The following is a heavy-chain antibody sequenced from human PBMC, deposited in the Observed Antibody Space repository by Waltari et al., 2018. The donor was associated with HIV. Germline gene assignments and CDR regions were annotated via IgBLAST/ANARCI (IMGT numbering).Heavy chain of an antibody. CDR1: GYTCTGDY. D-gene: IGHD1-20*01. CDR3: ARGSVPYYNRLDT. CDR2: INLNSDGT. Sequence: QVQLVQSGADVKKPGASGRVTCKASGYTCTGDYIHSARQAPGQGLGGMGCINLNSDGTNYAPAVHGRVSRTTNASRTTAYVELTRLRSDDTAVDYCARGSVPYYNRLDTWGQGPLVTVSS. V-gene: IGHV1-2*02. J-gene: IGHJ5*02.